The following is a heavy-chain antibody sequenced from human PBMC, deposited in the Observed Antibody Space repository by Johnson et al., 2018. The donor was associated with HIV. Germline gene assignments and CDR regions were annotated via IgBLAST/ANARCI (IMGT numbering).Heavy chain of an antibody. CDR2: ISYDGTHK. V-gene: IGHV3-30*04. CDR1: GFIFSTFE. D-gene: IGHD6-19*01. CDR3: ASKGSGWALDV. J-gene: IGHJ3*01. Sequence: VQLVESGGGLVQPGGSLRLSCAASGFIFSTFEMSWVRQAPGKGLEWVAVISYDGTHKYYADSVKGRFTISRDNSKNKLYLQMNSLRAEDTAIYYCASKGSGWALDVWGQGTMVTVSS.